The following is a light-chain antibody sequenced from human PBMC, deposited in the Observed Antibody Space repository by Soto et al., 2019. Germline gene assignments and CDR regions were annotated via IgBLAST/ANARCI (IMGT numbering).Light chain of an antibody. CDR2: DVS. V-gene: IGLV2-11*01. CDR3: CSYAGSYSYV. Sequence: QSALTQPHSVSGSPGQSVAISSTGTSSDVGGYNYVSWYQQHPGKAPKLMIYDVSKRPSGVPDRFSGSKSGNTASLTISGLQAEDEADYYCCSYAGSYSYVLGTGTKVTVL. J-gene: IGLJ1*01. CDR1: SSDVGGYNY.